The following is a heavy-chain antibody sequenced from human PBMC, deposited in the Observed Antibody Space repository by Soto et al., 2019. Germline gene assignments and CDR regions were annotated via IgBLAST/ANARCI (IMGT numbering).Heavy chain of an antibody. J-gene: IGHJ5*02. V-gene: IGHV3-23*01. CDR2: ISSSGDST. D-gene: IGHD2-2*02. Sequence: EVHLLESGGGLVQPGGSLRLSCVAGFTFSSYAMNWVRQAPGKGLEWVSGISSSGDSTYYLDSVKGRFTISRDNSRYTLYLQMNSLRAEDTAVYYCAKGAYTVNNWFDPWGQGTLVTVSS. CDR1: GFTFSSYA. CDR3: AKGAYTVNNWFDP.